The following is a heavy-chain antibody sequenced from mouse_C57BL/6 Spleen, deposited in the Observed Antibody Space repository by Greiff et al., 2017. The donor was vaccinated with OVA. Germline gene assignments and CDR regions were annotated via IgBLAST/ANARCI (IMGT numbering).Heavy chain of an antibody. Sequence: EVMLVESEGGLVQPGSSMKLSCTASGFTFSDYYMAWVRQVPEKGLEWVAKINHEGSSTYYQDYLKSRFIITTDNAKSILYLELSSLKSEDTATYFCARENYGCSFYCDYWGQGTTLTVSS. CDR1: GFTFSDYY. D-gene: IGHD1-1*01. CDR3: ARENYGCSFYCDY. J-gene: IGHJ2*01. CDR2: INHEGSST. V-gene: IGHV5-16*01.